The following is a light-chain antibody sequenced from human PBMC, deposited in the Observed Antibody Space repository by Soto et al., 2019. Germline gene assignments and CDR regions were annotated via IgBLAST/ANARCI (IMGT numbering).Light chain of an antibody. J-gene: IGKJ1*01. V-gene: IGKV1-39*01. CDR1: QSIDTY. CDR3: QQSYTIPWT. CDR2: ATS. Sequence: DIQMTQSPSSLSASVGDRVTITCRASQSIDTYLNWYQQKPGKTPKLLIYATSSLQSGVPSRFSASGSGPDFTLTISSLQPEDFATYYCQQSYTIPWTFGQGTKVEIK.